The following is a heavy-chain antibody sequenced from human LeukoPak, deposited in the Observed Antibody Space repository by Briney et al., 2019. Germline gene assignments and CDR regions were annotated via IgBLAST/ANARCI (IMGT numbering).Heavy chain of an antibody. J-gene: IGHJ4*02. D-gene: IGHD4-17*01. CDR2: IRYDGSNK. CDR3: AKGQNGDYGLPDY. V-gene: IGHV3-30*02. Sequence: PAGTLTLSAAGSGFTFCSFGMHWLRQAPGLGLVWVAFIRYDGSNKYYAASVKGRFTISRDNSKNTLYLQMNSLRAEDTAVYYCAKGQNGDYGLPDYWGQGTLVTVSS. CDR1: GFTFCSFG.